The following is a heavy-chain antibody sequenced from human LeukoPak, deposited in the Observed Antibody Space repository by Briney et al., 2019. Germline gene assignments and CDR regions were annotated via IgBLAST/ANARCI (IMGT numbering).Heavy chain of an antibody. CDR3: ARDSKRYSSGWYYY. CDR2: IIPIFGTA. V-gene: IGHV1-69*13. CDR1: GGTFSSYA. Sequence: SVKLSCKASGGTFSSYAISWVRQAPGQGLEWMGGIIPIFGTANYAQKFQGRVTITADESTSTAYMELSSLRSEDTAVYYCARDSKRYSSGWYYYWGQGTLVTVSS. D-gene: IGHD6-19*01. J-gene: IGHJ4*02.